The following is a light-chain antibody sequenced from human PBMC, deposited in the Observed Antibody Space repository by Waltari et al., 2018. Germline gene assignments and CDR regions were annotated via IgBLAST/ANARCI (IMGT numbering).Light chain of an antibody. Sequence: IQMTQSPSSVPASVGDSVTITGRASQDVIKWLAWYQQKPGKAPNLLIYAASSLQSGITSSFSGGGSSTDFTLTINSLQPDDFATYYSQQSNSFPWTFGHGTKVEIK. J-gene: IGKJ1*01. CDR1: QDVIKW. CDR2: AAS. V-gene: IGKV1-12*01. CDR3: QQSNSFPWT.